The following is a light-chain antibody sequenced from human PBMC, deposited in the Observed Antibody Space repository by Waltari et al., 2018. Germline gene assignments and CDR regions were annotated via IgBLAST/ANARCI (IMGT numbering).Light chain of an antibody. CDR3: QRCYSTPQYT. J-gene: IGKJ2*01. V-gene: IGKV1-39*01. Sequence: DILMTQSPSSLSASVGDRVTITSRASQSISSSLNLYQKTPGTASKLLVYAASTLPSGVPSRFSGSGSGTDVTLTISSLQPEESATDYCQRCYSTPQYTVGQGTKWESK. CDR2: AAS. CDR1: QSISSS.